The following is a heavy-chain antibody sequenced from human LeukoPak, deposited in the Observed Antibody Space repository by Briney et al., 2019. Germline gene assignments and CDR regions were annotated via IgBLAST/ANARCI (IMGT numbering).Heavy chain of an antibody. V-gene: IGHV4-4*02. J-gene: IGHJ4*02. D-gene: IGHD6-6*01. CDR1: GGSISSNNW. CDR2: IYHSGST. Sequence: SETLSLTCAISGGSISSNNWWSWVRQPPGKGLEWIGEIYHSGSTNYNPSLKSRVTISVDKSKNQFSLKLTSVTAADTAVYYCARDVGARLSGYWGQGTLVTVSS. CDR3: ARDVGARLSGY.